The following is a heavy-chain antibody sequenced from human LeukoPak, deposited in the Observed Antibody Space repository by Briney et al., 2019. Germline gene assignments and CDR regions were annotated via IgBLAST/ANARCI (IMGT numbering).Heavy chain of an antibody. CDR2: IRYDGSNK. CDR1: GFTFSSYG. J-gene: IGHJ4*02. CDR3: AKDPRRFGVVPPAIDY. D-gene: IGHD2-2*02. V-gene: IGHV3-30*02. Sequence: GGSLRLSCAGSGFTFSSYGMHWVRQAPGKGLEWVAFIRYDGSNKYYADSVKGRFTISRDNSKNTLYLQMNSLRAEDTAVYCCAKDPRRFGVVPPAIDYWGQGTLVTVAS.